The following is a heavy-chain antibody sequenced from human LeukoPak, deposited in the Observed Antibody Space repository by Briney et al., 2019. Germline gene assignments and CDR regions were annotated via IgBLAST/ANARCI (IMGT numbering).Heavy chain of an antibody. V-gene: IGHV4-59*01. D-gene: IGHD5-12*01. CDR1: GDSISSYY. J-gene: IGHJ5*02. CDR3: ARQFHGSGYVDDL. Sequence: SETLSLTCTVSGDSISSYYWSWIRQPPGKGLEWIGYIYYSGSTNYNPSLKSRVTISVDTSKNQFSLKLSSVTAADTAVYYCARQFHGSGYVDDLWGQGTLVTVSS. CDR2: IYYSGST.